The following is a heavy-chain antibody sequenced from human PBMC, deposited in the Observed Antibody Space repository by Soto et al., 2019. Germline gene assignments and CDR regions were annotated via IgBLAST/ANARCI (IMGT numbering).Heavy chain of an antibody. Sequence: ASVKVSCKASGYTFTGYYIHWVRQAPGQRLEWMGYINPNSGGLNYAQKFHGRVTMTRDTSISTAYMELSSLRSDDTAVYYCARDYWSGDRYYYGMDVWGQGTTVTVSS. CDR1: GYTFTGYY. V-gene: IGHV1-2*02. D-gene: IGHD3-3*01. J-gene: IGHJ6*02. CDR2: INPNSGGL. CDR3: ARDYWSGDRYYYGMDV.